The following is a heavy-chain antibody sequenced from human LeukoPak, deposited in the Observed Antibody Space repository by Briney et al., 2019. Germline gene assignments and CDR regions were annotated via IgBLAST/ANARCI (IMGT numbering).Heavy chain of an antibody. CDR3: ARDHVVRGVMDY. Sequence: GGSLRLSCAASGFTFSSYSMNWVRKAPGKGLEWVSSISSSSSYIYYADSVKGRFTISRDNAKNSLYLQMNSLRAEDTAVYYCARDHVVRGVMDYWGQGTLVTVSS. J-gene: IGHJ4*02. CDR1: GFTFSSYS. V-gene: IGHV3-21*01. D-gene: IGHD3-10*01. CDR2: ISSSSSYI.